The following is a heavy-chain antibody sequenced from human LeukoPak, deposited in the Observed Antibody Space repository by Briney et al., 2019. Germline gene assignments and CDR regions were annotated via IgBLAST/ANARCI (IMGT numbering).Heavy chain of an antibody. CDR2: IKPDGSEK. CDR3: ARHPYSVLDY. J-gene: IGHJ4*02. D-gene: IGHD4-11*01. Sequence: GGSLRPSCAVSGFNFDSYWMTWVRQAPGKGLEWVANIKPDGSEKYYVDSVKGRFTISRDNAKQSLYLQMDGLRAEDTAVYYCARHPYSVLDYWGQGTLVSISS. CDR1: GFNFDSYW. V-gene: IGHV3-7*01.